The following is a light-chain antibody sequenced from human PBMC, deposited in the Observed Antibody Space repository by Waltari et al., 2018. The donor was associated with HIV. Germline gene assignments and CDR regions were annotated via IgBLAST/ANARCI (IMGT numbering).Light chain of an antibody. V-gene: IGKV1-5*03. CDR3: QQYNSDPS. J-gene: IGKJ5*01. CDR2: KAS. CDR1: QGISNW. Sequence: DIHMTQSPSTLSAFVGDRVTITCRASQGISNWLAWYQQKPGKAPKLLIHKASVLGNGVSSRFSGSRFGTDFTLIIDSLEPDDFATYYCQQYNSDPSFGQGTRLEMK.